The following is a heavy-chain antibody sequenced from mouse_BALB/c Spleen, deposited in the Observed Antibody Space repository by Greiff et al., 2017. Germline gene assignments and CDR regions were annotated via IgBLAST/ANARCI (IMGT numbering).Heavy chain of an antibody. J-gene: IGHJ2*01. D-gene: IGHD1-3*01. V-gene: IGHV1-74*01. CDR3: AGGLKGSVDY. Sequence: QVQLQQSGPQLVRPGASVKISCKASGYSFTSYWMHWVKQRPGQGLEWIGMIDPSDSETRLNQKFKDKATLTVDKSSSTAYMQLSSPTSEDSAVYYCAGGLKGSVDYWGQGTTLTVSS. CDR2: IDPSDSET. CDR1: GYSFTSYW.